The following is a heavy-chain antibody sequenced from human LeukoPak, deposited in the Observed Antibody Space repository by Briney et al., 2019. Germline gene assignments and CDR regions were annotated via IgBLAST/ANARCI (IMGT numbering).Heavy chain of an antibody. Sequence: AXXXTFTSYDINWVRQATGQGLEWMGWMNPNSGNTGYAQKFQGRVTITRNTSISTAYMELSSLRYEDTAVYYCAXXXXXXXXXXXXXXSCWFDPWGQGTLVTVSS. V-gene: IGHV1-8*03. CDR2: MNPNSGNT. CDR1: XXTFTSYD. CDR3: AXXXXXXXXXXXXXXSCWFDP. J-gene: IGHJ5*02.